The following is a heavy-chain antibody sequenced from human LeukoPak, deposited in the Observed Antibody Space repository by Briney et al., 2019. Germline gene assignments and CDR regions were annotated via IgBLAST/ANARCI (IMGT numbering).Heavy chain of an antibody. CDR1: DYTFTSNS. Sequence: GASVKVSCKASDYTFTSNSISWVRQAPGQGLEWMGWISTYNGDTKYTQKLQGIVTMTADTSTRTAYMQLRRLRSDDTAVYYCARGWIEMPTVYFDYWGQGTLVSVFS. CDR3: ARGWIEMPTVYFDY. J-gene: IGHJ4*02. D-gene: IGHD5-24*01. CDR2: ISTYNGDT. V-gene: IGHV1-18*01.